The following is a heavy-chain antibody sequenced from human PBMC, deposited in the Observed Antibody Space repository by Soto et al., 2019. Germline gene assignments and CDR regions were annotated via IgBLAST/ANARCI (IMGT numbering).Heavy chain of an antibody. V-gene: IGHV1-69*06. CDR1: GGTFSSYA. D-gene: IGHD3-22*01. J-gene: IGHJ2*01. CDR3: ARYDSSGYYYSLGWYFDL. CDR2: IIPIFGTA. Sequence: SVKVSCKASGGTFSSYAISWVRQAPGQGLEWMGGIIPIFGTANYAQKFQGRVTTTADKSASTAYMELSSLRSEDTAVYYCARYDSSGYYYSLGWYFDLWGRGTLVTVSS.